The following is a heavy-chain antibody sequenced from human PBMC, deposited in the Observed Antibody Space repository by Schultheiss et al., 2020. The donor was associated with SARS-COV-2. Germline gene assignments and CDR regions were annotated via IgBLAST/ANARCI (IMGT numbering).Heavy chain of an antibody. Sequence: GGSLRLSCAASGFTFSSYGMHWVRQAPGKGLEWVSSISSSSSYIYYAGSVKGRFTISRDNAKNSLYLQMNSLRAEDTAVYYCARDIPYYYDSSGYHTPFDYWGQGTLVTVSS. D-gene: IGHD3-22*01. CDR2: ISSSSSYI. J-gene: IGHJ4*02. CDR3: ARDIPYYYDSSGYHTPFDY. CDR1: GFTFSSYG. V-gene: IGHV3-21*01.